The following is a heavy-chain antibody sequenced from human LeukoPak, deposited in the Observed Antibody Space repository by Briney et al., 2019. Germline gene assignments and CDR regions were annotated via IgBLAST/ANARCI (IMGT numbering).Heavy chain of an antibody. V-gene: IGHV1-46*01. CDR2: INPSGGST. Sequence: ASVKVSCKTSGYTFTTWYMHWVRQAPGQGLEWMGIINPSGGSTSYAQKFQGRVTITADESTSTAYMELSSLRSEDTAVYYCASQMITFGGARYYFDYWGQGTLVTVSS. D-gene: IGHD3-16*01. J-gene: IGHJ4*02. CDR3: ASQMITFGGARYYFDY. CDR1: GYTFTTWY.